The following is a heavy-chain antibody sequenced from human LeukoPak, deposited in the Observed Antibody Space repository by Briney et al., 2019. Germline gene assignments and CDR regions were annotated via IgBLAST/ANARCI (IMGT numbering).Heavy chain of an antibody. CDR1: GASIRSNY. J-gene: IGHJ4*02. CDR2: IYYSGST. D-gene: IGHD2-15*01. V-gene: IGHV4-59*01. CDR3: ARESGYGFHY. Sequence: SSETLSLTCTVSGASIRSNYWSWIRQPPGKGLEWIGYIYYSGSTNYNPSLKSRVTISVDTSMNQFSLKLSSVTAADTAVYYCARESGYGFHYWGQGTLVTVSS.